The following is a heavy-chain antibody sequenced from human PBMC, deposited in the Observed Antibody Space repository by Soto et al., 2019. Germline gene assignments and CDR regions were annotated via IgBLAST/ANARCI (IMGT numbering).Heavy chain of an antibody. V-gene: IGHV3-7*01. D-gene: IGHD3-3*01. CDR2: IKQDGSEK. CDR1: GFTFSSYW. J-gene: IGHJ5*02. Sequence: PGGSLRLSCAASGFTFSSYWMSWVRQAPGKGLEWVANIKQDGSEKYYVDSVKGRFTISSDNAKNSLYLQMNSLRAEDTAVYYCARDLTRGKYYDFWSGYTETKNWFDPWGQGTLVTVSS. CDR3: ARDLTRGKYYDFWSGYTETKNWFDP.